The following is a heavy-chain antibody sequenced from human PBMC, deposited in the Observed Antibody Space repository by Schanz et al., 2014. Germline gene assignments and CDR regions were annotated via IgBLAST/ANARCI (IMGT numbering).Heavy chain of an antibody. CDR3: ARGAGGLDT. CDR1: AFALNNYD. V-gene: IGHV3-74*02. D-gene: IGHD3-16*01. Sequence: DVQLLESGGGLVQPGGSLRLSCAASAFALNNYDMTWVRQGPGSGLVWVSHINNAGSDTTYADSVKGRFTISRDNTRNTLYLQMNSLSAEDTAVYYCARGAGGLDTWGQGTPVTVSS. J-gene: IGHJ5*02. CDR2: INNAGSDT.